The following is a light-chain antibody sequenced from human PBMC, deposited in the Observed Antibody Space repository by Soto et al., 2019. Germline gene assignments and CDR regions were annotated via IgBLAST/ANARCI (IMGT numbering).Light chain of an antibody. CDR1: QGIGDT. Sequence: EVVMRQSPATLSGSPGEGATLSCRASQGIGDTLAWYQHKPGQTPRVRIYDTSTRATGVPTRFSGSRSGAEFTLTINSLQSVDFAVYYCPPHNNWQLNFGGGTKADIK. J-gene: IGKJ4*01. CDR2: DTS. CDR3: PPHNNWQLN. V-gene: IGKV3-15*01.